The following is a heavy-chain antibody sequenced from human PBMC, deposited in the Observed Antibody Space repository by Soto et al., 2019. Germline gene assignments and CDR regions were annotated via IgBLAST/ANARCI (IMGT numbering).Heavy chain of an antibody. CDR2: ISPYDDNT. V-gene: IGHV1-18*01. Sequence: ASVKVSFQASGYTFTSYGISWVRQAPGQGLEWLGWISPYDDNTKYAQLLQGRVSMTTDTSSNTAYMELRSLRSDDTAMYYCARGGYYDSSGSRNYHYYGMNVRGQGTTVTVTS. J-gene: IGHJ6*02. CDR1: GYTFTSYG. D-gene: IGHD3-22*01. CDR3: ARGGYYDSSGSRNYHYYGMNV.